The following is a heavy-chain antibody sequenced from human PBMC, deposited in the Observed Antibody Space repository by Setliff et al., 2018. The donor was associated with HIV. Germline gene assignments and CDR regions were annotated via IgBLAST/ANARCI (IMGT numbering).Heavy chain of an antibody. CDR3: ATDVDTVPAINNRYYYATHYYDY. V-gene: IGHV1-69-2*01. J-gene: IGHJ4*02. CDR2: VDPEDGET. D-gene: IGHD5-12*01. CDR1: GYTFTDYY. Sequence: ASVKVSCKASGYTFTDYYMHWVQQAPGKGLEWMGRVDPEDGETIYTEKFQGRVTITAGTSTDTAYMELSSLRSEDTAVYYCATDVDTVPAINNRYYYATHYYDYWGQGTLVTVSS.